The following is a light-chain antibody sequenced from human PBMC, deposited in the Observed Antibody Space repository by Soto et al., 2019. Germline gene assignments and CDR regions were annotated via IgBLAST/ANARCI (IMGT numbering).Light chain of an antibody. CDR2: DAS. Sequence: DIQMTQSPSTLAASVGGRVTITCRASQSIDNRLAGYQQKPAKAPKLLIYDASRLESAGPSRFSGSGPRTEFTLTTTGLQPDDFATYYCQQFDTFFWTFGPGTKVDIK. CDR1: QSIDNR. CDR3: QQFDTFFWT. J-gene: IGKJ1*01. V-gene: IGKV1-5*01.